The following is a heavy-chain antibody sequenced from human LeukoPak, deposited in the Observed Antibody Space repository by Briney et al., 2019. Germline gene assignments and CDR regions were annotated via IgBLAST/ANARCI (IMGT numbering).Heavy chain of an antibody. J-gene: IGHJ4*02. Sequence: PSETLSLTCTVSGGSISSGSYYWGWVRQPPGKGLECIGEIYHSGNTNYNPSLKSRVTITVDTSKNQFSLELNSVTAADTALYFCTTLYYYDTTGYYWRGFDYWGQGALVTVSS. D-gene: IGHD3-22*01. CDR1: GGSISSGSYY. V-gene: IGHV4-39*07. CDR3: TTLYYYDTTGYYWRGFDY. CDR2: IYHSGNT.